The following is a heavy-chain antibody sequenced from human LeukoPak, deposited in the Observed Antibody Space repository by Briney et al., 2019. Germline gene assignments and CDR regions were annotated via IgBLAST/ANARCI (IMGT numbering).Heavy chain of an antibody. V-gene: IGHV4-59*08. CDR2: IYNGRST. CDR3: AQTTGWPGFDF. Sequence: PSETLSLTCSASGASTSSRYWSWIRQSPGRTLEWIGHIYNGRSTKYNPSLTSRVTISVDTSKNQFSLSPTSVTAADTAIYYCAQTTGWPGFDFWGPGALVTVSS. J-gene: IGHJ4*02. CDR1: GASTSSRY. D-gene: IGHD6-19*01.